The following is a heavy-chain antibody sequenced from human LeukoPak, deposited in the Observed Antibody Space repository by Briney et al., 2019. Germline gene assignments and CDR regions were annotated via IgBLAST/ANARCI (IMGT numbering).Heavy chain of an antibody. CDR3: ARGLDTAMVFDY. CDR1: GYTFSSYG. V-gene: IGHV3-66*01. J-gene: IGHJ4*02. D-gene: IGHD5-18*01. CDR2: IYSGGST. Sequence: GGSLRLSCAASGYTFSSYGMTWVRQAPGKGLEWVSVIYSGGSTYYADSVKGRFTISRDNSKNTLYLQMNSLRAEDTAVYYCARGLDTAMVFDYWGQGTLVTVSS.